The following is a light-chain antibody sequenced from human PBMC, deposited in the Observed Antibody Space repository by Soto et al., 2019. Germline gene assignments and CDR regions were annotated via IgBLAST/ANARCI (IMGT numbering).Light chain of an antibody. CDR1: SSDVGSYDR. J-gene: IGLJ3*02. CDR3: CSSVGGPNWV. V-gene: IGLV2-23*02. Sequence: QSVLTQPASVSGSPGQSIAISCTGTSSDVGSYDRVSRYQQHPGKAPTLMIYEVNKRPSGVSNRFSGSKSGNTASLTISGLQAEDEADYYCCSSVGGPNWVFGGGTKLTVL. CDR2: EVN.